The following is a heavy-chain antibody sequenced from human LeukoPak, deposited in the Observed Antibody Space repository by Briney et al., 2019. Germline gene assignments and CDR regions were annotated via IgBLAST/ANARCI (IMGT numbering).Heavy chain of an antibody. V-gene: IGHV1-18*04. CDR3: ARVSGSSTAPSYY. D-gene: IGHD2-2*01. CDR2: ISAYNGNT. CDR1: GSTFTIYG. Sequence: ASGKVSCKASGSTFTIYGISWVRQAPGQGLEWMGWISAYNGNTNYTQKVQGRVTMTTDTSTSTAYMELRSLRSDDTAVYYCARVSGSSTAPSYYWGQGTLVTVSS. J-gene: IGHJ4*02.